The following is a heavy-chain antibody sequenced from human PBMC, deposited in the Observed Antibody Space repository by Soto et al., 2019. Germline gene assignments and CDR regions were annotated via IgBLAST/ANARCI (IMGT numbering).Heavy chain of an antibody. CDR3: ARPQYYYDSSGPSGAFDI. V-gene: IGHV1-18*04. CDR2: ISAYNGNT. CDR1: GYTFTSYG. J-gene: IGHJ3*02. Sequence: ASVKVSCKASGYTFTSYGISWVRQAPGQGLEWMGWISAYNGNTNYAQKLQGRVTMTTDTSTSTAYMELRSLRSDDTAVYYCARPQYYYDSSGPSGAFDIWGQGTMVTVSS. D-gene: IGHD3-22*01.